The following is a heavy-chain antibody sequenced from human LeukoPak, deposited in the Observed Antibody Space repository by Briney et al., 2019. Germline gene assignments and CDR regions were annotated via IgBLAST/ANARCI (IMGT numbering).Heavy chain of an antibody. V-gene: IGHV5-51*01. CDR3: ARGRGAFHGYENFDF. CDR1: GYKFSNFW. D-gene: IGHD5-12*01. J-gene: IGHJ4*02. Sequence: ESLKISCKTSGYKFSNFWIDWVRQTPRKGLEWMGVHYPDDSDTRYSPSFQSHVTISADKSIRPAYLQWRTLKASDTGLYYCARGRGAFHGYENFDFWGQGTPVTVSS. CDR2: HYPDDSDT.